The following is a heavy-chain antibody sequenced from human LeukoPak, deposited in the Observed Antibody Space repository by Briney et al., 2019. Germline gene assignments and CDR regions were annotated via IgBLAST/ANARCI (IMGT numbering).Heavy chain of an antibody. D-gene: IGHD3-3*01. CDR3: ARARLRFLEWLF. CDR1: GFTFSNYA. V-gene: IGHV3-23*01. J-gene: IGHJ4*02. CDR2: ISGSAGST. Sequence: PGGSLRLPCAASGFTFSNYAMSWVRQAPGKGLEWVSTISGSAGSTDHADSVKGRFTISRDNSKNTLYLQMNSLRAEDTAVYYCARARLRFLEWLFGGQGTLVTVSS.